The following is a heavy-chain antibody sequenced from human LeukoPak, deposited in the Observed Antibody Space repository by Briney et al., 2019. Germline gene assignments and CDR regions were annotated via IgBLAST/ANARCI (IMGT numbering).Heavy chain of an antibody. CDR3: AKVPDGPPRGYWYFDL. CDR2: ISASGGST. CDR1: GFTFSGYA. V-gene: IGHV3-23*01. D-gene: IGHD5-24*01. J-gene: IGHJ2*01. Sequence: GGSLRLSCAASGFTFSGYAMSWVRQGPGTGLEWVSTISASGGSTCYADSVKGRFTISRDNPKNTLYVQMSSLRAEDTAIYFCAKVPDGPPRGYWYFDLWGRSTLVTVSS.